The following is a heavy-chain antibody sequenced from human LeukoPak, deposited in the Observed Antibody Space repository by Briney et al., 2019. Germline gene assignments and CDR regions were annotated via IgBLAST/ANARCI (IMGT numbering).Heavy chain of an antibody. D-gene: IGHD4-23*01. CDR3: AKDRDYGGNSAVIDY. J-gene: IGHJ4*02. V-gene: IGHV3-23*01. CDR1: GFTFSSYA. Sequence: VGSLRLSCAASGFTFSSYAMSWVRQAPGKGLEWVSAISGSGGSTYYADSVKGRFTISRDNSKNTLYLQMNSLRAEDTAVYYCAKDRDYGGNSAVIDYWGQGTLVTVSS. CDR2: ISGSGGST.